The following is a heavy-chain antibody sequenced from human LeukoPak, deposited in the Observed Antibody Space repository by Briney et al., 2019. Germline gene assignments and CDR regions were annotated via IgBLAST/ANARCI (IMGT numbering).Heavy chain of an antibody. V-gene: IGHV1-69*05. J-gene: IGHJ3*02. CDR2: IIPIFGTA. D-gene: IGHD3-3*01. CDR3: AREVRPKYYDYWRDAFDI. Sequence: EASVKVSCKASGGTFSSYAISWVRQAPGQGLEWMGGIIPIFGTANYAQKFQGRVTITTDESTSTAYMELSSLRSEDTAVYYCAREVRPKYYDYWRDAFDIWGQGTMVTVSS. CDR1: GGTFSSYA.